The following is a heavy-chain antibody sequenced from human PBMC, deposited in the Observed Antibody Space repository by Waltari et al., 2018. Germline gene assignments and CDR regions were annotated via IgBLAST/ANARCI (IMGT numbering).Heavy chain of an antibody. Sequence: QVQLQESGPGLVKPSETLSLTCTVSGYSISSGYYWGWIRQPPGKGLEWIGSIYHSGSTYYSPSFKRRVTISVDTSKNQFSLKLSSVTAADTAVYYCARALSGGDRPSWFDPWGQGTLVTVSS. J-gene: IGHJ5*02. D-gene: IGHD3-10*01. CDR2: IYHSGST. V-gene: IGHV4-38-2*02. CDR3: ARALSGGDRPSWFDP. CDR1: GYSISSGYY.